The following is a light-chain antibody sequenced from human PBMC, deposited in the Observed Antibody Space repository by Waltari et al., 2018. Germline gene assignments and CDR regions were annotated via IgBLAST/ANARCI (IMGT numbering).Light chain of an antibody. V-gene: IGKV2-28*01. CDR3: MQTIQTPPT. CDR1: QSLLHSNGYNY. CDR2: WGS. J-gene: IGKJ1*01. Sequence: DIVMTQSPLSLPVTPGEPASISCRSSQSLLHSNGYNYLDWYLQKPGQSPQLLIYWGSNRACGVPYRFSGSGSGTDFTLKISRVEAEDVGVYYCMQTIQTPPTFGQGTKVEIK.